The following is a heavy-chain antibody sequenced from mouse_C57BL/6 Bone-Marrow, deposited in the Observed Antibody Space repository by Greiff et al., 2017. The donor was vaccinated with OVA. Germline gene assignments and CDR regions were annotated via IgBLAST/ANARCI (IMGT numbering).Heavy chain of an antibody. V-gene: IGHV1-50*01. Sequence: VKLQQPGAELVKPGASVKLSCKASGYTFTSYWMQWVKQRPGQGLEWIGEIDPSDSYTNYNQKFKGKATLTVDTSSSTAYMQLSRLTSEDSAVYYCARHYWGQGTTLTVSS. CDR2: IDPSDSYT. CDR1: GYTFTSYW. CDR3: ARHY. J-gene: IGHJ2*01.